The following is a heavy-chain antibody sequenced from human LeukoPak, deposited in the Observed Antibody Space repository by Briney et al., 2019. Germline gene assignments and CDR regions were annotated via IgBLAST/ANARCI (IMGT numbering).Heavy chain of an antibody. V-gene: IGHV4-59*08. CDR3: ARHVYGEGMVV. CDR2: IHSSEGT. D-gene: IGHD4-17*01. CDR1: GGSLNRYY. J-gene: IGHJ6*04. Sequence: SEPLSLPCSLTGGSLNRYYWGWIPQPPGKALECIGYIHSSEGTAHNASLKSRLTISLDTSKNQFSLTLSSVTAADTAVYYCARHVYGEGMVVWGKGTTVTVSS.